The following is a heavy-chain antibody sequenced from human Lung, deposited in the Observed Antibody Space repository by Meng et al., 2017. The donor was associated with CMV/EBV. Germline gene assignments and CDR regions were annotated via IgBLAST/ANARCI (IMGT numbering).Heavy chain of an antibody. D-gene: IGHD2-15*01. CDR2: IKQDGSEE. CDR3: ATDCTFGSCSHTGYYSYYYGMAV. V-gene: IGHV3-7*01. CDR1: GFTFSGYW. J-gene: IGHJ6*04. Sequence: LXCAASGFTFSGYWMTWVRQAPGKGLEWVANIKQDGSEEYYVDSVKGRFTISRDNAKNTLYLQMNSLRAEDTAVYYCATDCTFGSCSHTGYYSYYYGMAVWXKGPADPFSS.